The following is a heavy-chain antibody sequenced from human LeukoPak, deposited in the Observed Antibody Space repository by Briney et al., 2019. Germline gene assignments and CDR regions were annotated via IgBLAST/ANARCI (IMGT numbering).Heavy chain of an antibody. CDR3: AKGVAGYFDY. CDR1: GFTVSSNY. V-gene: IGHV3-53*01. J-gene: IGHJ4*02. Sequence: SGGSLRLSCAASGFTVSSNYMSWVRQAPGKGLEWVSITYGGGTTYYADSVKGRFTISRDNSKNTLYLQMNSLRAEDTAVYYCAKGVAGYFDYWGQGTLVTVSS. D-gene: IGHD6-19*01. CDR2: TYGGGTT.